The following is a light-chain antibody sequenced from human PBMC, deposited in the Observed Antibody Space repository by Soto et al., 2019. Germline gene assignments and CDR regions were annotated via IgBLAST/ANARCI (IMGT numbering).Light chain of an antibody. CDR1: QNIRIR. J-gene: IGKJ1*01. Sequence: DFQMTQSPSTLSAXXGDRVTGTCRAIQNIRIRLAWFXPXXGEPATLTSYDASSLESGVPQRLSGSRSWTEFTLTISTLQHDDVSPSSCQHYNSYWKFAQGTK. CDR3: QHYNSYWK. CDR2: DAS. V-gene: IGKV1-5*01.